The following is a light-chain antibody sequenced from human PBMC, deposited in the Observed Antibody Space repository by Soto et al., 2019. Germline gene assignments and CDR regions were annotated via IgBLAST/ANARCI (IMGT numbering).Light chain of an antibody. Sequence: QAVVTQEPSFSVSPGGTVTLTCGLSSGSVSTSYYPTWIQQTPGHTPRTLIHSTNTRSSGVPDRFSGSILGNKAALTITGAQADDESDYYCVLYMGSGISILGGGTKVTVL. V-gene: IGLV8-61*01. CDR2: STN. CDR3: VLYMGSGISI. J-gene: IGLJ2*01. CDR1: SGSVSTSYY.